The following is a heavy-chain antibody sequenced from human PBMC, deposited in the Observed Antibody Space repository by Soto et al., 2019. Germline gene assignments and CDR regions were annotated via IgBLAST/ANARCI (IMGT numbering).Heavy chain of an antibody. CDR3: ARVGNLRRYYYYYGMDV. J-gene: IGHJ6*02. V-gene: IGHV4-4*07. CDR2: IYTSGST. CDR1: GGSISSYY. Sequence: QVQLQESGPGLVKPSETLSLTCTVSGGSISSYYWSWIRQPAGKGLEWIGRIYTSGSTNYNPSLKSRVTMSVDTSKNQFSLKLSSVTAADTAVYYCARVGNLRRYYYYYGMDVWGQGTTVTVSS. D-gene: IGHD4-4*01.